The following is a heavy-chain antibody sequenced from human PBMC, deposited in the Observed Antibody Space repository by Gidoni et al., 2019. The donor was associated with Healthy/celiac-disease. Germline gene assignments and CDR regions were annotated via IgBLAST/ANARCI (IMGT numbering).Heavy chain of an antibody. CDR1: GFTFSSYA. Sequence: VQLLESGGGLVQPGGSLRLSCAASGFTFSSYAMSWVRQAPGKGLEWVSAISGSGGSTYYADSVKGRFTISRDNSKNTLYLQMNSLRAEDTAVYYCASGITMIVVAQIHPWGQGTLVTVSS. CDR2: ISGSGGST. V-gene: IGHV3-23*01. D-gene: IGHD3-22*01. CDR3: ASGITMIVVAQIHP. J-gene: IGHJ5*02.